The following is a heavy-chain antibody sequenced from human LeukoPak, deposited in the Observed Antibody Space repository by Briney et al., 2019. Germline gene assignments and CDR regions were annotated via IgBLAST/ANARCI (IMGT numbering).Heavy chain of an antibody. Sequence: SETLSLTCTVSGGSISSYYWSWIRQPPGKGLEWIGYIYYSGSTNYNPSLKSRVTISVDTSKTQFSLKLSSVTAADTAVYYCARHAYYDFWSGHIDYWGQGTLVTVSS. J-gene: IGHJ4*02. CDR2: IYYSGST. CDR1: GGSISSYY. D-gene: IGHD3-3*01. V-gene: IGHV4-59*08. CDR3: ARHAYYDFWSGHIDY.